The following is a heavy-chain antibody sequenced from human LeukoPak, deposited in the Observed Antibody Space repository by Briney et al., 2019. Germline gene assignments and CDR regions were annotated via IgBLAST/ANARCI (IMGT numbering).Heavy chain of an antibody. Sequence: GGSLRLSCAASGFTFSSHGMSWVRQAPGKGLEWVANIKQDGSEKYYVDSVKGRFTISRDNAKNSLYLQMNSLRAEDTAVYYCARMPGLGEYYYDSSGYFWGQGTLVTVSS. CDR1: GFTFSSHG. CDR3: ARMPGLGEYYYDSSGYF. D-gene: IGHD3-22*01. V-gene: IGHV3-7*01. CDR2: IKQDGSEK. J-gene: IGHJ4*02.